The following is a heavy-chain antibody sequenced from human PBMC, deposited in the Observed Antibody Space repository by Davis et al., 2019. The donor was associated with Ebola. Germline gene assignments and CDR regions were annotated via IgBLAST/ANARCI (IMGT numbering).Heavy chain of an antibody. D-gene: IGHD3-22*01. CDR3: ARITSMIVVAPFDY. V-gene: IGHV3-48*01. CDR1: GVTFSDYS. CDR2: ISSGGVTM. Sequence: GGSLRLSCVASGVTFSDYSMSWVRQAPGKGLEWVSYISSGGVTMYYADSVKGRFTISRDNSKNTLYLQMNSLRAEDTAVYYCARITSMIVVAPFDYWGQGTLVTVSS. J-gene: IGHJ4*02.